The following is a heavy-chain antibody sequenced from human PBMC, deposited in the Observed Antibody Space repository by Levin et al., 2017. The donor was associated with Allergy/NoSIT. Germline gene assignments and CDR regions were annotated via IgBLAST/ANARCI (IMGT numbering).Heavy chain of an antibody. V-gene: IGHV3-15*01. CDR3: TTEGPYYYYYGMDV. CDR1: GFTFSNAW. CDR2: IKSKTDGGTT. Sequence: GGSLRLSCAASGFTFSNAWMSWVRQAPGKGLEWVGRIKSKTDGGTTDYAAPVKGRFTISRDDSKNTLYLQMNSLKTEDTAVYYCTTEGPYYYYYGMDVWGQGTTVTVSS. J-gene: IGHJ6*02.